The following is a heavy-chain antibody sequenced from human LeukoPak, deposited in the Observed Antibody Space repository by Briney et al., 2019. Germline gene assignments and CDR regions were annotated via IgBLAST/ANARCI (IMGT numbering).Heavy chain of an antibody. Sequence: QPGRSLRLSCAASGFTFSSYGMHWVRQAPGKGLEWVAVIWYDGSNKYYADSVKGRFTISRDNSKNTLYLQMNSLRAEDTAVYYCAKDVRKVAWIQLWKNAFDIWGQGTMVTVSS. CDR2: IWYDGSNK. CDR3: AKDVRKVAWIQLWKNAFDI. V-gene: IGHV3-33*06. CDR1: GFTFSSYG. D-gene: IGHD5-18*01. J-gene: IGHJ3*02.